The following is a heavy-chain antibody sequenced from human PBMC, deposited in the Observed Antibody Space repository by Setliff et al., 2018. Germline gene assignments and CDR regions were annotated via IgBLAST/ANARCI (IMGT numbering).Heavy chain of an antibody. CDR1: GYTFTGYY. Sequence: ASVKVSCKASGYTFTGYYMHWVRQAPGQGLEWMGGFDPEDEETIYAQKFQGRVTMTEDTSTDTAYMELSSLRSEDTAVYYCATPRSGIIDAFDIWGQGTMVTVSS. V-gene: IGHV1-24*01. CDR3: ATPRSGIIDAFDI. J-gene: IGHJ3*02. CDR2: FDPEDEET.